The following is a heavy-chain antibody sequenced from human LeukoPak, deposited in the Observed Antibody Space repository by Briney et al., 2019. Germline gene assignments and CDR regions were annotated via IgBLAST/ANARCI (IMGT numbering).Heavy chain of an antibody. CDR1: GYTFTSYD. D-gene: IGHD6-13*01. CDR2: MNPNSGNT. CDR3: ASSSYSSSWTSYYYGMDV. Sequence: GASVKVSCKASGYTFTSYDINWVRQATGQGVEWMGWMNPNSGNTGYAQKFQGRVTMTRNTSISTAYMELSSLRSEDTAVYYCASSSYSSSWTSYYYGMDVWGQGTTVTVSS. J-gene: IGHJ6*02. V-gene: IGHV1-8*01.